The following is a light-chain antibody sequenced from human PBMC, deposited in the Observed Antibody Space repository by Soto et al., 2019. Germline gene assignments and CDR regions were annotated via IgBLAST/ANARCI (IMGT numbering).Light chain of an antibody. V-gene: IGKV2-29*01. CDR3: MQDKGLPLN. J-gene: IGKJ4*01. Sequence: DIVMTQTPLSLSVSPGQPASISCKSRQSLLHTDGKTYVSGYLQKPGQPPQLLIYEVSIRFSGVPDRRTGSGSCTYLTVNISRVEAEDVGIYYWMQDKGLPLNFGGGTKVEI. CDR2: EVS. CDR1: QSLLHTDGKTY.